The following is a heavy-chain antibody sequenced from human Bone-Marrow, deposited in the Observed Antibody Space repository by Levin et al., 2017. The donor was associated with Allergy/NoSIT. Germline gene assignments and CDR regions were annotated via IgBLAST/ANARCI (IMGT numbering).Heavy chain of an antibody. Sequence: GGSLRLSCAASGFTFSTYAMSWVRQAPGRGLEWVSATSRTGGSTYYADSVKGRFTISRDNSMNTLYLQMNSLRAEDTAVYYCAKDRGYDYDNSGEYGCGEDWGEGTLVTVSS. J-gene: IGHJ4*02. CDR2: TSRTGGST. D-gene: IGHD3-22*01. V-gene: IGHV3-23*01. CDR3: AKDRGYDYDNSGEYGCGED. CDR1: GFTFSTYA.